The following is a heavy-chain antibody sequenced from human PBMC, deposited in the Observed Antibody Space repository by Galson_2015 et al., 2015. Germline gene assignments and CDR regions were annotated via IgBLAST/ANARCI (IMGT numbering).Heavy chain of an antibody. CDR3: ARDGCSGGSCYPYYYGMDV. Sequence: SLRLSCAASGFTVSSKYMSWVRQAPGKGLEWVSVIYSGGSTYYADSVKGRFTISRDNSKNTLYLQMNSLRAEDTAVYYCARDGCSGGSCYPYYYGMDVWVQGTTVTVSS. D-gene: IGHD2-15*01. CDR1: GFTVSSKY. V-gene: IGHV3-53*01. J-gene: IGHJ6*02. CDR2: IYSGGST.